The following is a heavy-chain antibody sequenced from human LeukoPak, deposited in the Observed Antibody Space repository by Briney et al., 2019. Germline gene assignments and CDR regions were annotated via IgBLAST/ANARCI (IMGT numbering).Heavy chain of an antibody. V-gene: IGHV4-61*02. D-gene: IGHD6-6*01. CDR1: GGSISSGSYY. CDR2: IYTSGST. Sequence: SQTLSLTCTVSGGSISSGSYYWSWIRQPAGKGLEWIGLIYTSGSTNYNPSLKSRVTISVDTSKNQFSLKLSSVTAADTAVYYCARLLKTSIAARPAPLGYWGQGTLVTVSS. J-gene: IGHJ4*02. CDR3: ARLLKTSIAARPAPLGY.